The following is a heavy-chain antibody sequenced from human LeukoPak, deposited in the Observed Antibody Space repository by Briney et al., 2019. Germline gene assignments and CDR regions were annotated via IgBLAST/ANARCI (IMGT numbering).Heavy chain of an antibody. V-gene: IGHV4-39*01. CDR2: IYYSGST. D-gene: IGHD1-7*01. J-gene: IGHJ5*02. Sequence: SETLSLTCIVSGGSIGSSNYYWGWIRQPPGKGLEWIGTIYYSGSTYYNPSLKSRVTISMDTSKNQFSLKLSSVTAADTAVFYCARQNFALNWFDPWGQGTLVTVSS. CDR1: GGSIGSSNYY. CDR3: ARQNFALNWFDP.